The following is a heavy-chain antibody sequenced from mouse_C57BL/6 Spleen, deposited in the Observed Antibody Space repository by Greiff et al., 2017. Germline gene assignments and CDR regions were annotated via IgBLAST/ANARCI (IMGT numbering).Heavy chain of an antibody. D-gene: IGHD1-1*01. Sequence: VQLKESGGGLVKPGGSLKLSCAASGFTFSSYAMSWVRQTPEKRLEWVATISDGGSYTYYPDNVKGRFTISRDNAKNNLYLQMSHLKSEDTAMYYCARGGAVVATPFAYWGQGTLVTVSA. CDR1: GFTFSSYA. CDR2: ISDGGSYT. J-gene: IGHJ3*01. V-gene: IGHV5-4*01. CDR3: ARGGAVVATPFAY.